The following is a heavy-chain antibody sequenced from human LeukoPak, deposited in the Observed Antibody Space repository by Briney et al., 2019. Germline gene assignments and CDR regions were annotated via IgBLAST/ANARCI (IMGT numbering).Heavy chain of an antibody. Sequence: SETLSLTCTVSSGSISGSSYFWGWIRQSPAKGLEWIGSISYSGITHYNPSLKSRVTMSVDTSRNQVSLNLDSVTAADTAVYYCARDSYCSTTSCHLDYWGQGILVTVSS. CDR3: ARDSYCSTTSCHLDY. J-gene: IGHJ4*02. CDR1: SGSISGSSYF. V-gene: IGHV4-39*07. D-gene: IGHD2-2*01. CDR2: ISYSGIT.